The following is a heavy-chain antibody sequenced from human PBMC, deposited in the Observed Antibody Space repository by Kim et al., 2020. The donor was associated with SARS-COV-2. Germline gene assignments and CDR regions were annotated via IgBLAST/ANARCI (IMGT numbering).Heavy chain of an antibody. CDR1: GFTFSSYW. Sequence: GGSLRLSCAASGFTFSSYWMSWVRQAPGKGLEWVANIKQDGSEKYYVDSVKGRFTISRDNAKNSLYLQMNSLRAEDTAVYYCATSNYGDECYFDYWGQGTLVTVSS. CDR2: IKQDGSEK. CDR3: ATSNYGDECYFDY. V-gene: IGHV3-7*03. D-gene: IGHD4-17*01. J-gene: IGHJ4*02.